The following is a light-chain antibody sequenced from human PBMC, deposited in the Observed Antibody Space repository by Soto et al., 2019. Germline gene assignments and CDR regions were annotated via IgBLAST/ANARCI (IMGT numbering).Light chain of an antibody. CDR2: DAS. CDR3: QQYDNLLMYT. V-gene: IGKV1-33*01. J-gene: IGKJ2*01. Sequence: DIQVAQYPSSLAASVGDRVTINCRVSQLISSYLHWYQQKPGKAPKLLIYDASNLETGVPSRFSGSGSGTDFTFTISSLQPEDIATYYCQQYDNLLMYTFGQVTKVDI. CDR1: QLISSY.